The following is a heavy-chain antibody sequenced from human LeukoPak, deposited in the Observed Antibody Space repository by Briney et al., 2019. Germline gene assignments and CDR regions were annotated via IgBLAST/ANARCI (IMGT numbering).Heavy chain of an antibody. D-gene: IGHD5-12*01. J-gene: IGHJ5*02. V-gene: IGHV3-23*01. Sequence: AGGSLRLSCAASGFTFSSYAMSWVRQAPGKGLEWVSAISGSGGSTYYAASVKGRFTISRDNSKNTLYLQMTSLRAEDMAVYYCAKGKVDQYNWFDGWGEGTLVTVSS. CDR1: GFTFSSYA. CDR2: ISGSGGST. CDR3: AKGKVDQYNWFDG.